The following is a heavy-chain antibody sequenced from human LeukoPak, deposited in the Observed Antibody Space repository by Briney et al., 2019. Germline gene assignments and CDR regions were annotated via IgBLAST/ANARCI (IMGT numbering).Heavy chain of an antibody. D-gene: IGHD1-26*01. V-gene: IGHV4-38-2*02. CDR3: AREASGSYYY. J-gene: IGHJ4*02. CDR2: IYHSGST. Sequence: SETLSLTCAVSGYSISSGYYWGWIRQPPGKGLEWIGSIYHSGSTYYNPSLKSRVTISVDTSKNQFSLKLSSVTAADTAVYYCAREASGSYYYWGQGTLVTVSS. CDR1: GYSISSGYY.